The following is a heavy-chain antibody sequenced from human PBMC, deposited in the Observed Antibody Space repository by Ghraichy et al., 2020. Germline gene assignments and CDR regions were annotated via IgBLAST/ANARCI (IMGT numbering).Heavy chain of an antibody. D-gene: IGHD6-19*01. CDR3: ARDPSAGSSAWYYFDY. CDR1: GFTFSTYW. Sequence: GGSLRLSCVVSGFTFSTYWMTWVRQAPGKGLEWVAYMNQDGSEIHYVDSVKGRFTSSRENSKNSLYLQMNSLRAEDTAVYYCARDPSAGSSAWYYFDYWSEGNWVSVSS. CDR2: MNQDGSEI. J-gene: IGHJ4*02. V-gene: IGHV3-7*03.